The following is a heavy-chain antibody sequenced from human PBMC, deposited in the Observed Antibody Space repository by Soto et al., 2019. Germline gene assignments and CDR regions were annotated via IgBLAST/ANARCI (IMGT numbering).Heavy chain of an antibody. V-gene: IGHV4-59*12. CDR1: GGSLSNYY. CDR3: ARTVLSGYSSGWFRPYYFDY. J-gene: IGHJ4*02. Sequence: SETLSLTCTVSGGSLSNYYWNWIRQPPGKALEWIAYIYYSGSTNYNPSLKSRVTISVDTSKNQFSLKLSSVTAADTAVYYCARTVLSGYSSGWFRPYYFDYWGQGTLVTVSS. CDR2: IYYSGST. D-gene: IGHD6-19*01.